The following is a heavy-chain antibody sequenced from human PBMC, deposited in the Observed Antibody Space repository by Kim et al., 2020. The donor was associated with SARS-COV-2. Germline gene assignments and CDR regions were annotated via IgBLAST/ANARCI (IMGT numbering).Heavy chain of an antibody. V-gene: IGHV1-3*01. CDR2: T. Sequence: TKYSQKFQGRVTITRDTSASTAFMELSSLRSEDTAVYYCARGFGDYRIDYWGQGTLVTVSS. CDR3: ARGFGDYRIDY. J-gene: IGHJ4*02. D-gene: IGHD4-17*01.